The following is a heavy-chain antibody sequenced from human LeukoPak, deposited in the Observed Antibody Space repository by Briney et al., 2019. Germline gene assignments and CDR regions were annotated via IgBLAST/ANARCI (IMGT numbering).Heavy chain of an antibody. CDR3: ARSVVVVAATSYYYYYGMDV. D-gene: IGHD2-15*01. CDR2: INPNNGGT. J-gene: IGHJ6*02. V-gene: IGHV1-2*02. Sequence: ASVKVSCKASGYIFSDYYMHWVRQAPGQGLEWMGWINPNNGGTNYAQRFQGRVTMTTDTSISTAYMELSRLRSDDTAVYYCARSVVVVAATSYYYYYGMDVWGQGTTVTVSS. CDR1: GYIFSDYY.